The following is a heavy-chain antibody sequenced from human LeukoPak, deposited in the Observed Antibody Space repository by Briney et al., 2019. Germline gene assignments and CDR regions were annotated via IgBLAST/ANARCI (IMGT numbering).Heavy chain of an antibody. D-gene: IGHD1-26*01. V-gene: IGHV1-46*01. CDR1: GYTFTSYY. J-gene: IGHJ4*02. CDR2: INPSGGST. CDR3: ARGKRGMGATTGTFDY. Sequence: GASVKVSCKASGYTFTSYYMHWVRQAPGQGLEWMGIINPSGGSTSYAQKSQGRVTMTRDTSTSTVYMELSSLRSEDTAVYYCARGKRGMGATTGTFDYWGQGTLVTVSS.